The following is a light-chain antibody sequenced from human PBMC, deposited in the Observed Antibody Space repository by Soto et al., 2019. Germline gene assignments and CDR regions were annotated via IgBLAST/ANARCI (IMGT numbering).Light chain of an antibody. CDR2: AAS. V-gene: IGKV3-15*01. Sequence: EVVVTQSPATLSVSPGDRATLSCRASQSVSSNLAWYQQKPGQAPRLLIYAASTRATGIPARFSGSGSGTEFTLTISSLQSEDFAIYYCQQYNNWPPWTFGQGTKVDIK. J-gene: IGKJ1*01. CDR3: QQYNNWPPWT. CDR1: QSVSSN.